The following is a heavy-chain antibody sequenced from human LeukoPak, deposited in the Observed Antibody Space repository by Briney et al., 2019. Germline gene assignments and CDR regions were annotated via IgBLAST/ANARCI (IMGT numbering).Heavy chain of an antibody. Sequence: SETLSLTCTVSGGSIGSRYWSWIRQPPGKGLEWIGYIYYSGSTNYNPSLKSRVTISVDTSKNHFSLKLSSVTAADTAVYYCAGGLWSYYYMDVWGKGTTVTVSS. D-gene: IGHD2-21*01. CDR3: AGGLWSYYYMDV. V-gene: IGHV4-59*11. J-gene: IGHJ6*03. CDR1: GGSIGSRY. CDR2: IYYSGST.